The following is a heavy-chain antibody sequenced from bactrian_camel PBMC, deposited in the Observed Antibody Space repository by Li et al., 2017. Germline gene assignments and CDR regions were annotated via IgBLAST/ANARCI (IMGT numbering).Heavy chain of an antibody. CDR2: LFDVDGKT. J-gene: IGHJ4*01. CDR3: AASAGVRFGWVGCRLEQQDYHF. V-gene: IGHV3S1*01. Sequence: HVQLVESGGGSVQAGGSLRLSCTASTYTYSSYCMGWFRQVPGREREGVATLFDVDGKTYYDDSVKGRFTISRDNAKNTLYLQMDNLKPEDTAMYSCAASAGVRFGWVGCRLEQQDYHFWGQGTQVTVS. D-gene: IGHD6*01. CDR1: TYTYSSYC.